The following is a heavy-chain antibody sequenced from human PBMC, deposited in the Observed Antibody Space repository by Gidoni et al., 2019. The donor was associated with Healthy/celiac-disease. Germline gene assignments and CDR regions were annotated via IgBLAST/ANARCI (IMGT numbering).Heavy chain of an antibody. V-gene: IGHV3-30-3*01. J-gene: IGHJ4*02. CDR1: EFTFSSYE. D-gene: IGHD2-15*01. CDR2: ISYDGGNK. CDR3: ARQSGWPTYYFDY. Sequence: QVQLVESGGGVVQPGRSLRLSCAASEFTFSSYEMHWVRQAPGKGLEWVAIISYDGGNKYYADSVKGRFTISRDNSKNTVYLQMNSLRAEDTAVYYCARQSGWPTYYFDYWGQGTLVTVSS.